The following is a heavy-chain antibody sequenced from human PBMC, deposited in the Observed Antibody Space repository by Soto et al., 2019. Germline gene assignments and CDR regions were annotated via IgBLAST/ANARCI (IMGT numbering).Heavy chain of an antibody. J-gene: IGHJ4*02. Sequence: QVQLVEFGGGVAQPGRSLRLSCAASGFTFSSYPMHWVRQAPGKGLEWLAIISYNVSNKYYADSVKGRFTISRDNSKNTLYLQMNSLTPEDTAVYYCARAVGNYGDFWGQGTLVAVSS. CDR2: ISYNVSNK. CDR3: ARAVGNYGDF. CDR1: GFTFSSYP. V-gene: IGHV3-30-3*01. D-gene: IGHD4-4*01.